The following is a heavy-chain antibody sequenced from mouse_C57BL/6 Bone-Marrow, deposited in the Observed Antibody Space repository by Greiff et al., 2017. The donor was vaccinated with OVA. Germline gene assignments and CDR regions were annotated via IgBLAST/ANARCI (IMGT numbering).Heavy chain of an antibody. Sequence: EVKLMESGEGLVKPGGSLKLSCAASGFTFSSYAMSWVRQTPEKRLEWVAYISSGGDYIYYADTVKGRFTISRDNARNTLYLQMSSLKSEDTAMYYCTSWDGAWFAYWGQGTLVTVSA. J-gene: IGHJ3*01. D-gene: IGHD4-1*01. CDR3: TSWDGAWFAY. CDR1: GFTFSSYA. V-gene: IGHV5-9-1*02. CDR2: ISSGGDYI.